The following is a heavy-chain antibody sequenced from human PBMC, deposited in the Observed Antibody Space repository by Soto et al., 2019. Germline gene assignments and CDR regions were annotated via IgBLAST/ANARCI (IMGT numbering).Heavy chain of an antibody. V-gene: IGHV3-11*01. J-gene: IGHJ6*02. CDR1: GFTFSDYY. D-gene: IGHD4-17*01. CDR2: ISSGGTTI. Sequence: PGGSLRLSCAASGFTFSDYYMSWIRQAPGKGLEWVSYISSGGTTIYYADSVKGRFTISRDNAKNSLFLQMNSLRAEDTAVYCCARDTYGDYVYGYYGMDVWGQGTPLTVSS. CDR3: ARDTYGDYVYGYYGMDV.